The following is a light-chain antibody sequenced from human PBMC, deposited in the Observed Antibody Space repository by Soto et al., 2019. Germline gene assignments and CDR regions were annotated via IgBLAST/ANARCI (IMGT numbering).Light chain of an antibody. CDR1: QSVGSY. J-gene: IGKJ3*01. V-gene: IGKV3-15*01. Sequence: EIVMTQSPATLSVSPGERATLSCRASQSVGSYLAWYQHKPGQAPRLLIYGASTRATGVPARFSGSGSGTEFTLTISSLQSEDFAVYYCQQYNSWPVTFGPGTKVHIK. CDR3: QQYNSWPVT. CDR2: GAS.